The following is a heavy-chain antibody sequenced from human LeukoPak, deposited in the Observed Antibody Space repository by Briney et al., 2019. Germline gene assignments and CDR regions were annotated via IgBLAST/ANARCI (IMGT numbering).Heavy chain of an antibody. J-gene: IGHJ3*01. V-gene: IGHV1-18*01. Sequence: ASVKVSCKASGYTFTSCGICWVRQAPGQGLDWMGWVSAYNGNTNYAENLQGRVTMTTDTSTSTAYMELRSLSSDDTAVYYCARDAPQWRNAFDFWGQGTMVTVSS. CDR2: VSAYNGNT. CDR3: ARDAPQWRNAFDF. D-gene: IGHD6-19*01. CDR1: GYTFTSCG.